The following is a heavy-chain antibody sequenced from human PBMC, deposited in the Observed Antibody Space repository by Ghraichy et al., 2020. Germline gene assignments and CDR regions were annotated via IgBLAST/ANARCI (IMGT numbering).Heavy chain of an antibody. Sequence: SETLSLTCTVSGDSISSRDNYWGWIRQSPGKGLEWIGSIYYSGNIYYNPSLWTRLTISVDTSNNQFSLKVTSVTAADTAVYYCARLPAFGQWLINWFDPWGQGTLVTVSS. J-gene: IGHJ5*02. CDR3: ARLPAFGQWLINWFDP. CDR2: IYYSGNI. D-gene: IGHD6-19*01. V-gene: IGHV4-39*01. CDR1: GDSISSRDNY.